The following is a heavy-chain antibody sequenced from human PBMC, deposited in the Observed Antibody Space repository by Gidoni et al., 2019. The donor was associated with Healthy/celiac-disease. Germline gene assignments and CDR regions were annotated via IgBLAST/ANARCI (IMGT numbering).Heavy chain of an antibody. D-gene: IGHD2-2*01. J-gene: IGHJ5*02. CDR3: ARQSYCSSSSCYGFDP. Sequence: QVQLQESGPGLVKPSQTLSLTCTVSGGSISSGGYYWSWIRQHPGKGLEWIGYIYYSGSTYYNPSLKSRVTISVDMSKNQFSLKLSSVTAADTAVYYCARQSYCSSSSCYGFDPWGQGTLVTVSS. CDR1: GGSISSGGYY. V-gene: IGHV4-31*03. CDR2: IYYSGST.